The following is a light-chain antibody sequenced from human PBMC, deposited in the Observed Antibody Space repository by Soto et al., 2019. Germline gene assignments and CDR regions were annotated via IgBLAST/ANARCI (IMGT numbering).Light chain of an antibody. J-gene: IGKJ1*01. CDR1: QSVSSSY. Sequence: EIVLTQSPGTLSLSPGERATLSCRASQSVSSSYLAWYQQKPGQAPRLLIYGASSRATGIPDRFSGSGSGTEFTLTLSRLEPEDFAVYYCQQYGSSPTTFGQGTKVEIK. V-gene: IGKV3-20*01. CDR2: GAS. CDR3: QQYGSSPTT.